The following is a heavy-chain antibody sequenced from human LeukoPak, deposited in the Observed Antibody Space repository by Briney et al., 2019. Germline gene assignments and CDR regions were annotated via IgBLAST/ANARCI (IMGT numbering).Heavy chain of an antibody. D-gene: IGHD3-10*01. CDR3: AKGGNDYYYYGMDV. J-gene: IGHJ6*02. Sequence: PGRSLRLSCAASGFTFRSYGMHWVRQAPGKGLEWVAVISYDGSNKYYGDSVKGRFIISRDNSKNTLYLQMNSLRAEDTAVYYCAKGGNDYYYYGMDVWGQGTTVTVSS. V-gene: IGHV3-30*18. CDR1: GFTFRSYG. CDR2: ISYDGSNK.